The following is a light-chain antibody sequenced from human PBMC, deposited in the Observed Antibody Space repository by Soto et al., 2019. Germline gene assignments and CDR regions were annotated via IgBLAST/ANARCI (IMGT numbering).Light chain of an antibody. CDR3: ATWDDYLYTPI. J-gene: IGLJ2*01. CDR2: NNN. Sequence: QSVVTQAPSVSGTTGKRVTISCSGSSSNIESNWVYWYQQLPGTAPKLLIYNNNPRPSGVPDRFSGSKSGTSASLAITGLRSDDEADYYCATWDDYLYTPIIGGGTKLTVL. CDR1: SSNIESNW. V-gene: IGLV1-47*02.